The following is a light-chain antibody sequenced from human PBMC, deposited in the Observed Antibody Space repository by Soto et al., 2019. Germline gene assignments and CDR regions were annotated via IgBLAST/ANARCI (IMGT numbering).Light chain of an antibody. V-gene: IGLV2-14*01. CDR2: EVK. Sequence: QSVLTQPASVSGSPGQSITISCTGTSSDFGAYNYVSWYQQYPGKAPKLMIYEVKNRPSGVSNRFSGSRSGSTASLTISGLQTEDEANYYCSSYTTNSTGGYVFGTGTKLTVL. CDR1: SSDFGAYNY. CDR3: SSYTTNSTGGYV. J-gene: IGLJ1*01.